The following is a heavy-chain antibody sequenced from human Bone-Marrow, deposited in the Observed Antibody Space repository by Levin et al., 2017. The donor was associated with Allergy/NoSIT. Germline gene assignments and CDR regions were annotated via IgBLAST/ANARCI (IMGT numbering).Heavy chain of an antibody. CDR1: GFTFDDYA. J-gene: IGHJ4*02. Sequence: GGSLRLSCGASGFTFDDYAMHWVRQRPGKGLEWVSGINWNGGSIAYMDSVKGRFTISRDNANNSLHLQMNSLTPEDTALYYCAKDSLSAPPGSFDSWGQGILVTVSS. D-gene: IGHD2/OR15-2a*01. V-gene: IGHV3-9*01. CDR3: AKDSLSAPPGSFDS. CDR2: INWNGGSI.